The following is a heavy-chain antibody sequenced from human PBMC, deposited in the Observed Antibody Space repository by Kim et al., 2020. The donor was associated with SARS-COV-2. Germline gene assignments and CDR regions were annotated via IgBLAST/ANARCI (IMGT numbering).Heavy chain of an antibody. CDR1: GGSFSGYY. D-gene: IGHD3-22*01. J-gene: IGHJ4*02. CDR3: ARETYYYDSSGYH. V-gene: IGHV4-34*01. Sequence: SETLSLTCAVYGGSFSGYYWSWIRQPPGKGLEWIGEINHSGSTNYNPSLKSRVTISVDTSKNQFSLKLSSVTAADTAVYYCARETYYYDSSGYHWGQGTLVTVSS. CDR2: INHSGST.